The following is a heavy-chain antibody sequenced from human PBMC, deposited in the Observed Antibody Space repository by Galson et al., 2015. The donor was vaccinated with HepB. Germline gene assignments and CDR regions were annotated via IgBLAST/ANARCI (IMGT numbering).Heavy chain of an antibody. D-gene: IGHD2-15*01. CDR3: ASGDIVVVVGLGY. CDR1: GFTFSSYA. CDR2: ISYDGSNK. J-gene: IGHJ4*02. V-gene: IGHV3-30-3*01. Sequence: SLRLSCAASGFTFSSYAMHWVRQAPGKGLEWVAVISYDGSNKYYADSVKGRFTISRDNSKNTLYLQMNSLRAEDTAVYYCASGDIVVVVGLGYWGQGTLVTVSS.